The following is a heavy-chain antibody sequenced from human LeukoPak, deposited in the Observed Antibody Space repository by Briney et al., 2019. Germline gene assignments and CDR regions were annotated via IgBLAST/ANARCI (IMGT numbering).Heavy chain of an antibody. Sequence: GGSLRLSCAASGFTFSSYAMSWVRQAPGKGLEWVSTISGSGGSTFYADSVKGRFTISRDNSKNTLYLQMNSLRAEDTAVYYCATSPLRDFDRLSYYFDYWGQGTLVTVSS. CDR2: ISGSGGST. D-gene: IGHD3-9*01. CDR1: GFTFSSYA. CDR3: ATSPLRDFDRLSYYFDY. J-gene: IGHJ4*02. V-gene: IGHV3-23*01.